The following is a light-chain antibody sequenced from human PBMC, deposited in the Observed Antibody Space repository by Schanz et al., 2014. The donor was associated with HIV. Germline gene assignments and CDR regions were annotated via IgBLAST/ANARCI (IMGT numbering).Light chain of an antibody. CDR3: QQYNNWWT. V-gene: IGKV3-20*01. J-gene: IGKJ1*01. CDR2: GAS. Sequence: EVVLTQSPGTLSLSPGERATLSCRASQSVRSNNLAWYQHKPGQAPRLLIYGASSRATGVPDRFGGSGSGTDFTLTISSLQSEDFAVYYCQQYNNWWTFGQGTKVEIK. CDR1: QSVRSNN.